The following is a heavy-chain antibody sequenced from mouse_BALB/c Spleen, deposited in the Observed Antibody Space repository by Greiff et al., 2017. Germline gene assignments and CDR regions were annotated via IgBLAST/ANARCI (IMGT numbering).Heavy chain of an antibody. V-gene: IGHV1-54*01. CDR3: ARSYYDYRYAMDY. D-gene: IGHD2-4*01. Sequence: QVQLQQSGAELVRPGTSVKVSCKASGYAFTNYLIEWVKQRPGQGLEWIGMINPGSGGTNYNEKFKGKATLTPDKSSSTAYMQLSSLTSDDSAVYFCARSYYDYRYAMDYWGQGTSVTVSS. J-gene: IGHJ4*01. CDR2: INPGSGGT. CDR1: GYAFTNYL.